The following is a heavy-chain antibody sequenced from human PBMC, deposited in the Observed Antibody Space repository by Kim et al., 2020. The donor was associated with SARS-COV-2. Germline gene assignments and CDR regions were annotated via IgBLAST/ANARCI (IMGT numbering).Heavy chain of an antibody. CDR2: INPNSGGT. CDR1: GYTFTGYY. J-gene: IGHJ6*02. V-gene: IGHV1-2*06. CDR3: ARDQTSAEYYYYGMDV. Sequence: ASVKVSRKASGYTFTGYYMHWVRQAPGQGLEWMGRINPNSGGTNYAQKFQGRVTMTRDTSISTAYMELSRLRSDDTAVYYCARDQTSAEYYYYGMDVWGQGTTVTVSS.